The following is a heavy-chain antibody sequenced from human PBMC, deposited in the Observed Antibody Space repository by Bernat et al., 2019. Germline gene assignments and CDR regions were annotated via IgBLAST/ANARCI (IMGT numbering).Heavy chain of an antibody. Sequence: QVQLVESGGGVVQPGRSLRLSCAASGFTFSSYGMHWVRQAPGKGLEWVAVISYDGSNKYYADSVKGRFTISRDNSKNTLYLQMNSLRAEDTAVSYCAKEQTGTSYYYYYGMDVWGQGTTVTVSS. V-gene: IGHV3-30*18. J-gene: IGHJ6*02. CDR2: ISYDGSNK. CDR3: AKEQTGTSYYYYYGMDV. CDR1: GFTFSSYG. D-gene: IGHD1-7*01.